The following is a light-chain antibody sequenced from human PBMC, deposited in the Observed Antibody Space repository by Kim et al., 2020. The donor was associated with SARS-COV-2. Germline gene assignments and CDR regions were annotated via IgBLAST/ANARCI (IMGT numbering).Light chain of an antibody. V-gene: IGKV1-39*01. CDR3: HQSYRTPIT. Sequence: ASVGDRVTITCRASQSISSFLSWYQQKPGRAPKLLIHGAFSLQSGVPSRFSGSGSGTDFTLTITNLQPEDIATYYCHQSYRTPITFGQGTRLEIK. CDR1: QSISSF. CDR2: GAF. J-gene: IGKJ5*01.